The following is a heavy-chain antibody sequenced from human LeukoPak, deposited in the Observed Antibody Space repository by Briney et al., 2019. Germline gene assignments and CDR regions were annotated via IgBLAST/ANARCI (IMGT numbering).Heavy chain of an antibody. CDR3: AKRVFDWLFSFDY. V-gene: IGHV3-23*01. CDR1: GFTFSNHG. CDR2: ISGSGGST. J-gene: IGHJ4*02. D-gene: IGHD3-9*01. Sequence: GGTLRLSCAASGFTFSNHGMNWVRQAPGKGLEWVSAISGSGGSTYYADSVKGRFTISRDNSKNTLYLQMNSLRAEDTAVYYCAKRVFDWLFSFDYWGQGTLVTVSS.